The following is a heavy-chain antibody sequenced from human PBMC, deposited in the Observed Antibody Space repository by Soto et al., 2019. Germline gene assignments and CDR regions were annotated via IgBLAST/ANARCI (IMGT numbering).Heavy chain of an antibody. CDR1: GFSLSTSGLG. CDR2: IYWYDDK. Sequence: QITLKESGPTLVKPTQTLTLTCTFSGFSLSTSGLGVGWIRQPPGKALEWLGIIYWYDDKPYSPSLRSRFTINKDTSKNQVSLTMTNMDPVDTATYYCAQAHKIIWFHDSFDIWGQGTMVTVSS. V-gene: IGHV2-5*01. CDR3: AQAHKIIWFHDSFDI. J-gene: IGHJ3*02. D-gene: IGHD3-22*01.